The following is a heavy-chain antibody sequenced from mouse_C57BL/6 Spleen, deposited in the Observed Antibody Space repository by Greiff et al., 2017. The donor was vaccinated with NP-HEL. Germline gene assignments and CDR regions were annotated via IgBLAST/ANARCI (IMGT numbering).Heavy chain of an antibody. J-gene: IGHJ3*01. CDR3: ADGKGWFAY. CDR2: IDPSDSYT. V-gene: IGHV1-59*01. Sequence: VQLQQPGAELVRPGTSVKLSCKASGYTFTSYWMHWVKQRPGQGLEWIGVIDPSDSYTNYNQKFKGKATLTVDTSSSTAYMQLSSLTSEDSAVYYCADGKGWFAYWGQGTLVTVSA. D-gene: IGHD2-1*01. CDR1: GYTFTSYW.